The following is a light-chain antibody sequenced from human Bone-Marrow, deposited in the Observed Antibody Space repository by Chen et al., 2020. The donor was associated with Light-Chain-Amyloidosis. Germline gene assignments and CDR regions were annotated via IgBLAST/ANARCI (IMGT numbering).Light chain of an antibody. CDR3: AAWDDSLNGWV. Sequence: QSVLTQPPSVSEGPRQRVNISCSGSSSNIARNSVNWYQQLPGEPPKLLIYYDDLLPSGVSDRLAGSKSGTSASLAISGLQSEDEADYYCAAWDDSLNGWVFGGGTKLTVL. J-gene: IGLJ3*02. CDR2: YDD. CDR1: SSNIARNS. V-gene: IGLV1-36*01.